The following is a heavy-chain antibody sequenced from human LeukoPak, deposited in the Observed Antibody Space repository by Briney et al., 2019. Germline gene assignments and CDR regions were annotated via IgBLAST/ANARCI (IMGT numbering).Heavy chain of an antibody. CDR1: EGTFTSYA. Sequence: ASVKVSCKASEGTFTSYAIEWVRQAPGQGLEWMGGIIPMIGITDHAQKFQGRVTIDADKFTSTAYMELRSLRSEDTAVYYCARRINYYDNNGPLYGLDVWGQGTTVTVSS. V-gene: IGHV1-69*10. D-gene: IGHD3-16*01. J-gene: IGHJ6*02. CDR2: IIPMIGIT. CDR3: ARRINYYDNNGPLYGLDV.